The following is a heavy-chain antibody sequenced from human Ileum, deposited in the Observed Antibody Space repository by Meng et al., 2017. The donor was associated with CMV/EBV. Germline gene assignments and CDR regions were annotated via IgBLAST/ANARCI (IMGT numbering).Heavy chain of an antibody. CDR2: ISYDGSNK. CDR1: GFIFSSYA. J-gene: IGHJ4*02. CDR3: ARGYSSSWYFDYFDY. Sequence: GESLKISCAASGFIFSSYAMHWVRQAPGKGLEWVAVISYDGSNKYYADSVKGRFTISRDNSKNTLYLQMNSLRAEDTAVYYCARGYSSSWYFDYFDYWGQGTLVTVSS. V-gene: IGHV3-30-3*01. D-gene: IGHD6-13*01.